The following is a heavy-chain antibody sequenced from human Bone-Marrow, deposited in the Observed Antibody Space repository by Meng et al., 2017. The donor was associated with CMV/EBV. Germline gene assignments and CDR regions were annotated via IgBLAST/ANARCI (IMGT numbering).Heavy chain of an antibody. CDR2: ITASGGST. D-gene: IGHD6-13*01. Sequence: GESLKISCAASGFTFSSYAMSWVRQAPGRGLAWVSAITASGGSTFYADSVKGRFTVSRDNSKNTLYLQMSSLRAEDTALYYCAKAFSASWYREYYDDWGQGTLVTVSS. CDR3: AKAFSASWYREYYDD. CDR1: GFTFSSYA. V-gene: IGHV3-23*01. J-gene: IGHJ4*02.